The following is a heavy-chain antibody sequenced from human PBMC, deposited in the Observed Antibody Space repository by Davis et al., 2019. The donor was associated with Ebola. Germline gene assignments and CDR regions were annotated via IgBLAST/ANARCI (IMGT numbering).Heavy chain of an antibody. D-gene: IGHD2-8*01. CDR3: ARGPKRGVFDY. V-gene: IGHV4-59*01. Sequence: PSETLSLTCTVSGGSISSYYWSWIRQPPGKGLEWIGYIYYSGSTNYNPSLKSRVTISVDTSKNQFSLKLSSVTAADTAVYYCARGPKRGVFDYWGQGTLVTVSS. CDR2: IYYSGST. CDR1: GGSISSYY. J-gene: IGHJ4*02.